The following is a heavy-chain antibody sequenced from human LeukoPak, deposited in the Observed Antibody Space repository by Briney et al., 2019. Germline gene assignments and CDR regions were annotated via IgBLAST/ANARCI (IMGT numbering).Heavy chain of an antibody. J-gene: IGHJ6*03. CDR2: IYYSGST. Sequence: PSETLSLTCTVSGGSISSSSYYWGWIRQPPGKGLEWIGSIYYSGSTYYNPSLKSRVTISVDTSKNQFSLKLSSVTAADTAVYYCARRAVQSYYMDVWGKGTTVTVSS. CDR1: GGSISSSSYY. D-gene: IGHD1-1*01. V-gene: IGHV4-39*01. CDR3: ARRAVQSYYMDV.